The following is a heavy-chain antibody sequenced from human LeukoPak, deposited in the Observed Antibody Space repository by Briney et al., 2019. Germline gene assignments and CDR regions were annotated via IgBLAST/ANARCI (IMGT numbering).Heavy chain of an antibody. CDR1: GGSFSGYY. CDR3: ARGHSGWYRARFGY. J-gene: IGHJ4*02. V-gene: IGHV4-34*01. Sequence: SETLSLTCAVHGGSFSGYYWSWIRQPPGKGLEWIGEINHSGSTNYNPSLKSRVTISVDTSKNQFSLKLSSVTAADTAVYYCARGHSGWYRARFGYWGQGTLVTVSS. D-gene: IGHD6-19*01. CDR2: INHSGST.